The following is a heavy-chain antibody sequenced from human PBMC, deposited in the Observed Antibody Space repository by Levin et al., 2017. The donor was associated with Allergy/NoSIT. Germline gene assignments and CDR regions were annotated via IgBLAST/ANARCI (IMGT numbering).Heavy chain of an antibody. Sequence: ASVKVSCKASGGTFSSYAISWVRQAPGQGLEWMGGIIPILGTANYAQKFQGRVTITADKSTSTAYMELSSLRSEDTAVYYCARKGNDFWSGYYPDYWGQGTLVTVSS. CDR1: GGTFSSYA. CDR3: ARKGNDFWSGYYPDY. D-gene: IGHD3-3*01. V-gene: IGHV1-69*06. CDR2: IIPILGTA. J-gene: IGHJ4*02.